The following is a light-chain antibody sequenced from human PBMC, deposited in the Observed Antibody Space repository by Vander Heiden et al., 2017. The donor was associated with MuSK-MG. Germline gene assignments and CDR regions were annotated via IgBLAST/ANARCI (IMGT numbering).Light chain of an antibody. CDR2: AAS. V-gene: IGKV3-15*01. Sequence: EIVITQSPSHLSVAPGERATLSCRASQSISSNLVWYQQKPGQAPRLLISAASTRATGIPARFSGSGSGTEFTLTISSLQSEDFAVYHCQQDHKWPRTFGQGTKVEIK. CDR3: QQDHKWPRT. J-gene: IGKJ1*01. CDR1: QSISSN.